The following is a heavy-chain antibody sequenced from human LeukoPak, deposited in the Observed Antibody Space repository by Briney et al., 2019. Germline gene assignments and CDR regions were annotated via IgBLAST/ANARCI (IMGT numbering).Heavy chain of an antibody. D-gene: IGHD1-14*01. V-gene: IGHV1-18*01. J-gene: IGHJ4*02. CDR3: ARGRPGSVRAPTNY. CDR1: GGTFSSYA. CDR2: ISAYNGNT. Sequence: GSSVKVSCKASGGTFSSYAISWVRQAPGQGLEWMGWISAYNGNTNYAQKLQGRVTMTTDTSTSTAYMELRSLRSDDTAVYYCARGRPGSVRAPTNYWGQGTLVTVSS.